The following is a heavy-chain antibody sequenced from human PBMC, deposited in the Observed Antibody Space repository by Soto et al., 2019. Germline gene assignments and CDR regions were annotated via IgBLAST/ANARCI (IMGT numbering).Heavy chain of an antibody. D-gene: IGHD3-16*01. Sequence: GGSLRLSCAASGFTFPTYNMNWVRQAPGKGLEWVSYITGSSSVITYADSVRGRFTISRDNAKNSLYLQMNSLRDEDTALYYCARDSGRGGSNDYWGQGTLVTVSS. V-gene: IGHV3-48*02. CDR1: GFTFPTYN. CDR3: ARDSGRGGSNDY. CDR2: ITGSSSVI. J-gene: IGHJ4*02.